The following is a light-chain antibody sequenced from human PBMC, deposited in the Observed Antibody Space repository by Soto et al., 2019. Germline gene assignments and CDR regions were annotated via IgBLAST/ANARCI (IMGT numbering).Light chain of an antibody. V-gene: IGKV3-20*01. CDR3: QQYGSSPRIT. CDR1: QRLSASD. Sequence: IVLTQSPCTLSLSPGQRATLSCRASQRLSASDIAWYQRKPGQAPKFLIYGVSSRATGIPDRFSGSGSGTDFTLTISRLEPEDFAVYHCQQYGSSPRITFGQGTRLE. J-gene: IGKJ5*01. CDR2: GVS.